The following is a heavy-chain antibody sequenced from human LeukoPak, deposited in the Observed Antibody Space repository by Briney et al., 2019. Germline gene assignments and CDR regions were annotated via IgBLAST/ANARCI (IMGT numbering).Heavy chain of an antibody. D-gene: IGHD1-26*01. V-gene: IGHV4-59*08. CDR3: ARQGRGMGAINWFDP. Sequence: PSETLSLTCTVSGGSISSYYWSWIRQPPGKGLEWIGYIYYSGSTNYNPSLKSRVTISVDTSKNQFSLKLSSVTAADTAVYYCARQGRGMGAINWFDPWGQGTLVTVSS. CDR2: IYYSGST. CDR1: GGSISSYY. J-gene: IGHJ5*02.